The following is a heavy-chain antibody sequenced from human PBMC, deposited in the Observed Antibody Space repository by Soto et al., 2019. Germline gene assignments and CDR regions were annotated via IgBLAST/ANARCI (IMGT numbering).Heavy chain of an antibody. CDR3: ARSDYGDYAYLDY. Sequence: PGGSLRLSCAASGFTFSSYSMNWVRQAPGKGLEWVSSISSSSSYIYYADSVKGRFTISRDNAKNSLYLQMNSLRAEDTAVYYCARSDYGDYAYLDYWGQGTLVTVS. V-gene: IGHV3-21*01. CDR1: GFTFSSYS. CDR2: ISSSSSYI. J-gene: IGHJ4*02. D-gene: IGHD4-17*01.